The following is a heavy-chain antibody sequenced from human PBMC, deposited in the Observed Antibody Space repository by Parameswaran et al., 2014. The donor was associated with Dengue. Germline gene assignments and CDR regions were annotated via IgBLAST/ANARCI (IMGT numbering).Heavy chain of an antibody. Sequence: WIRQPPGKGLEWIGSIYYSGSTYYNPSLKSRVTISVDTSKNQFSLKLSSVTAADTAVYYCAPLFGELQDWGQGTPGHRLL. CDR2: IYYSGST. J-gene: IGHJ4*02. CDR3: APLFGELQD. V-gene: IGHV4-39*01. D-gene: IGHD3-10*02.